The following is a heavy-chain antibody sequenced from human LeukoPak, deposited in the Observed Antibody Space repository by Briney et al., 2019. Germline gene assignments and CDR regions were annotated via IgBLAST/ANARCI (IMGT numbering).Heavy chain of an antibody. CDR3: ARTSSNWYYFDY. J-gene: IGHJ4*02. Sequence: GGSLRLSCAASGFTVSSNYMSWVRQAPGKGLEWVSVIYSGGSTYYADSVKGRFTISRDNAKNSLYLQMNSLRAEDTAVYYCARTSSNWYYFDYWGQGTLVTVSS. CDR2: IYSGGST. V-gene: IGHV3-66*01. D-gene: IGHD6-13*01. CDR1: GFTVSSNY.